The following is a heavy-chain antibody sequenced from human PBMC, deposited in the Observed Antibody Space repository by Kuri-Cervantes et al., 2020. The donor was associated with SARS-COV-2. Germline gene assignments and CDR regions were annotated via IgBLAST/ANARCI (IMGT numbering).Heavy chain of an antibody. CDR3: AKPTLATRPRWFHA. V-gene: IGHV3-23*01. J-gene: IGHJ5*02. D-gene: IGHD4-23*01. Sequence: ETLSLTCAASGFNFDNYAMYWVRQAPGKGLEWVSGVSDDGATTYYADSVKGRFTISRDNSKNTLYLQSNSLRAEDTAVYHCAKPTLATRPRWFHAWGQGTLVTVSS. CDR1: GFNFDNYA. CDR2: VSDDGATT.